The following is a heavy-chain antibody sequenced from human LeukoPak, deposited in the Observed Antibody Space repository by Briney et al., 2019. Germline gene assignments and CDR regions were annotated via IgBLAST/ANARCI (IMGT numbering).Heavy chain of an antibody. CDR2: INHSGST. Sequence: SEALSLTCAVYGGSFSGYYWSWIRQPPGKGLEWIGEINHSGSTNYDPSLKSRVTISVDTSKNQFSLKLSSVTAADTAVYYCASGYDILTGYPRAYYFDYWGQGTLVTVSS. V-gene: IGHV4-34*01. CDR3: ASGYDILTGYPRAYYFDY. J-gene: IGHJ4*02. CDR1: GGSFSGYY. D-gene: IGHD3-9*01.